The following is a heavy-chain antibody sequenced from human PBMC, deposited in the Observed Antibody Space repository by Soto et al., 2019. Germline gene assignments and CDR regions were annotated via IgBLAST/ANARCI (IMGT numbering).Heavy chain of an antibody. D-gene: IGHD6-19*01. CDR3: ASPPRTYSSGWYADWFDP. J-gene: IGHJ5*02. CDR2: IYYSGST. CDR1: GGSISSYY. V-gene: IGHV4-59*08. Sequence: PSETLSLTCTVSGGSISSYYWSWIRQPPGKGLEWIGYIYYSGSTNYNPSLKSRVTISVDTSKNQFSLKLSSVTAADTAVYYCASPPRTYSSGWYADWFDPWGQGTLVTVSS.